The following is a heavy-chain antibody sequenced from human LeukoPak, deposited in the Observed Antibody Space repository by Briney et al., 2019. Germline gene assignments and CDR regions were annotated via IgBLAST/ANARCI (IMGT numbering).Heavy chain of an antibody. D-gene: IGHD3-3*01. CDR1: GYTFTSSG. CDR2: FSAYNGIT. J-gene: IGHJ4*02. V-gene: IGHV1-18*01. Sequence: APVKVSCNAAGYTFTSSGISCVPQSPGQGLKWMGWFSAYNGITNSSQKPQGRVTMTTDTSTITAYMELRSLRSDDTAVYYCARWHDFWRETYFDYWGQGTLVTVSS. CDR3: ARWHDFWRETYFDY.